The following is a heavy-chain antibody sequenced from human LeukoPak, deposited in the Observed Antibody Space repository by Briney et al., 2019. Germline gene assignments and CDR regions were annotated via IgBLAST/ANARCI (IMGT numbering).Heavy chain of an antibody. Sequence: SETLSLTCSVSGASVTMGSYYWAWIRQPPGKGLEWIGTFHFSGSTYYNPSLKSRVTISVDTSKNSVSLMLRSVTAADTAVCFCARPFQDYDKGTFFYFFDFWGQGILVTVSS. CDR2: FHFSGST. V-gene: IGHV4-39*01. CDR3: ARPFQDYDKGTFFYFFDF. CDR1: GASVTMGSYY. J-gene: IGHJ4*02. D-gene: IGHD3-22*01.